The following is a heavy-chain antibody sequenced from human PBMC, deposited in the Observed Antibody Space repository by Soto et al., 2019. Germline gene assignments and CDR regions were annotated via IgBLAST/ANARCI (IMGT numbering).Heavy chain of an antibody. Sequence: ATLSLTCTVSGGSISRYFWSWIRQSPGKGLEWIGYIFYTGSTTYNPSLKSRVTISIDTSKNQFSLKLSSLTAADTAVYYCAHFSDLEWFDPWGQGTLVTVS. CDR2: IFYTGST. J-gene: IGHJ5*02. V-gene: IGHV4-59*01. CDR1: GGSISRYF. CDR3: AHFSDLEWFDP. D-gene: IGHD2-21*01.